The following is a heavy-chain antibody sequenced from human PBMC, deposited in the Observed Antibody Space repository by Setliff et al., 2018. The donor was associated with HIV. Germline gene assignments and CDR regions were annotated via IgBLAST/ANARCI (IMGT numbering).Heavy chain of an antibody. Sequence: PGGSLRLSCTGSGFSLGDFSMSWVRQAPGKGLEWVGFIRSKGYGGTTEYAASVKGRFTISRGDSKSTAYLQMNSLKTEDTAVYYCTREVVPAAMGYYYYYMDVWGKGTTVTVS. D-gene: IGHD2-2*01. CDR3: TREVVPAAMGYYYYYMDV. V-gene: IGHV3-49*04. J-gene: IGHJ6*03. CDR1: GFSLGDFS. CDR2: IRSKGYGGTT.